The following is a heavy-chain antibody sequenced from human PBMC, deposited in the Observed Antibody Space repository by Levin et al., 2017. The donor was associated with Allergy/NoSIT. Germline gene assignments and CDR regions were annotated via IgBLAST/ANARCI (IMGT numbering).Heavy chain of an antibody. V-gene: IGHV3-64D*06. CDR2: ISSNGGST. CDR3: VKEREDYFDY. Sequence: GESLKISCSASGFTFSSYAMHWVHQAPGKGLEYVSAISSNGGSTYYADSVKGRFTISRDNSKNTLYLQMSSLRAEDTAVYYCVKEREDYFDYWGQGTLVTVSS. J-gene: IGHJ4*02. D-gene: IGHD1-26*01. CDR1: GFTFSSYA.